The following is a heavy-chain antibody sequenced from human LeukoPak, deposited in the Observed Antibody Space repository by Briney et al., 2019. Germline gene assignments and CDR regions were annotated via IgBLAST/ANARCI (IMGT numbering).Heavy chain of an antibody. CDR2: ISSSSSTI. CDR1: GFTFSSYS. CDR3: ARDGDYDMGNWFDP. D-gene: IGHD3-22*01. V-gene: IGHV3-48*02. Sequence: GGSLRFSCAASGFTFSSYSMTWVRQAPGKGLEWVSYISSSSSTIYYADSVKGRFTISRDNAKNSLYLQMNSLRDEDTAVYYCARDGDYDMGNWFDPWGQGTLVTVSS. J-gene: IGHJ5*02.